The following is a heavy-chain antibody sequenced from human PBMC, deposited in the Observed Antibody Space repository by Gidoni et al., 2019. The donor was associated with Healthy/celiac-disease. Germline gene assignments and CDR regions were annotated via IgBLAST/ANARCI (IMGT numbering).Heavy chain of an antibody. D-gene: IGHD2-2*01. CDR1: GFTFGDYA. CDR2: IRSKAYGGTT. CDR3: TRAGDIVVVPAAMDYYYYGMDV. Sequence: EVQLVESGGGLVQPGRSLRLSCTASGFTFGDYAMSCFRQAPGKGLEWVGFIRSKAYGGTTEYAASVKGRFTISRDDSKSIAYLQMNSLKTEDTAVYYCTRAGDIVVVPAAMDYYYYGMDVWGQGTTVTVSS. J-gene: IGHJ6*02. V-gene: IGHV3-49*03.